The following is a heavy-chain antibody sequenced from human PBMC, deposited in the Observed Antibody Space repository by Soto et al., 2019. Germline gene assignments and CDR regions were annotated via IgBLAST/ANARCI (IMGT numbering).Heavy chain of an antibody. V-gene: IGHV1-2*02. CDR3: ASAAVTGTAGLDF. D-gene: IGHD6-19*01. CDR1: GYTFTNYY. Sequence: ASVKVSCKASGYTFTNYYLHWVRQAPGQGLEWMGWINPNSGGTKSAEKFQGRVTMTRDTSISTAYMELSRLTSDDTAVYYCASAAVTGTAGLDFWGQGTQVTVSS. CDR2: INPNSGGT. J-gene: IGHJ4*02.